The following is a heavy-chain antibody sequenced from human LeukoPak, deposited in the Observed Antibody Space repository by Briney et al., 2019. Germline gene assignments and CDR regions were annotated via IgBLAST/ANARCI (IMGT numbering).Heavy chain of an antibody. Sequence: PSQTLSLTCTVSGGSISSGGYYWSWIRQHPGKGLEWVGYIYYSGTTYYNPPRKSRVTLSVDTSKNQFYLKLRSVTGADTAVYYCARFSDVLRYFDLWGQGTLVSVSS. J-gene: IGHJ4*02. CDR2: IYYSGTT. CDR1: GGSISSGGYY. CDR3: ARFSDVLRYFDL. D-gene: IGHD3-9*01. V-gene: IGHV4-31*03.